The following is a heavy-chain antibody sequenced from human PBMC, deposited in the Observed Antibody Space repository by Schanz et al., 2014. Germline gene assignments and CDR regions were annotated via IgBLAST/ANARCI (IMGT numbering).Heavy chain of an antibody. J-gene: IGHJ6*02. Sequence: QVQLVQSGPEVKKPGSSVKVSCKASGGTFSSFGINWVRQVPGQGLEWLGRIMPLRGIGNNAWKFQDRLTITADKSMNITYMELSSLGTEDTAVYYCTRLRRADPNGFDVWGQGTTVTVS. D-gene: IGHD6-19*01. CDR2: IMPLRGIG. V-gene: IGHV1-69*02. CDR1: GGTFSSFG. CDR3: TRLRRADPNGFDV.